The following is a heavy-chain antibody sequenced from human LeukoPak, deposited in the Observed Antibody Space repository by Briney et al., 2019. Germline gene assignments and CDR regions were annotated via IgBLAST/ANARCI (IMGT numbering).Heavy chain of an antibody. CDR2: IWYDGSNK. J-gene: IGHJ5*02. CDR1: GFTFSTYG. Sequence: GRSLRLSCAASGFTFSTYGMHWVRQAPGKGLEWVAVIWYDGSNKYYADSVKGRFTISRDNSKNTLYLQMNSLRAEDTAVYYCARDGIAAAGEEIWFDPWGQGTLVTVSS. D-gene: IGHD6-13*01. V-gene: IGHV3-33*01. CDR3: ARDGIAAAGEEIWFDP.